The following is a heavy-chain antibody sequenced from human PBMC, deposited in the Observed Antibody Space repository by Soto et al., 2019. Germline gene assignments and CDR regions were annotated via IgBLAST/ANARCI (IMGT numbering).Heavy chain of an antibody. CDR3: AIYDSSGYYFDY. J-gene: IGHJ4*02. V-gene: IGHV4-30-2*01. Sequence: LSLTCAVSGGSISSGGYSWSWIRQPPGKGLEWIGYIYHSGSTYYNPSLKSRVTISVDRSKNQFSLKLSSVTAADTAVYYCAIYDSSGYYFDYWGQGTLVTVSS. CDR1: GGSISSGGYS. D-gene: IGHD3-22*01. CDR2: IYHSGST.